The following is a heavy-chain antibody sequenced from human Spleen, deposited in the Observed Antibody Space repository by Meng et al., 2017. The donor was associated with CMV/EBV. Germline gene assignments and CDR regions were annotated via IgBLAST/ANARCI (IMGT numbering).Heavy chain of an antibody. Sequence: SETLSLTCTVSDGSISTSTYYWAWIRQPPGKGLEWIGSIYYGKTTFYNPSLKSRVIISVDTSKNRFSLKLSSVTAADTAIYYCARDDFWSGPSGASNFFDYWGQGTLVTVSS. V-gene: IGHV4-39*07. CDR2: IYYGKTT. J-gene: IGHJ4*02. D-gene: IGHD3-3*01. CDR3: ARDDFWSGPSGASNFFDY. CDR1: DGSISTSTYY.